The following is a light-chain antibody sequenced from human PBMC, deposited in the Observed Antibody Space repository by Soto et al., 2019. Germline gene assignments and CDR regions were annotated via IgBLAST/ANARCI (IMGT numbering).Light chain of an antibody. J-gene: IGKJ3*01. Sequence: EIVLTQSPATLSLSPGERATLSCRASQSVSSYLAWYQQKPGQAPRLLIYDTSTRATGIPARFNGSGSGTDFTLTISSLEPEDFAVYYCQHRGSWPPLFTFGPGTKVDIK. V-gene: IGKV3-11*01. CDR2: DTS. CDR3: QHRGSWPPLFT. CDR1: QSVSSY.